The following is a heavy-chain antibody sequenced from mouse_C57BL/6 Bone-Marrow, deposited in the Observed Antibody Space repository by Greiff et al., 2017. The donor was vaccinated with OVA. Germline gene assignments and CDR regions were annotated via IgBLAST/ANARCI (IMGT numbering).Heavy chain of an antibody. V-gene: IGHV1-50*01. CDR3: ARSRWDDPYWYFDV. D-gene: IGHD4-1*01. CDR1: GYTFTSYW. Sequence: QVQLQQPGAELVKPGASVKLSCKASGYTFTSYWMQWVKQRPGQGLEWIGEIDPSDSYTNYNQKFKGKATLTVDTSSSTAYMQLSSLTSEDSAVYYCARSRWDDPYWYFDVWGTGTTVTVSS. J-gene: IGHJ1*03. CDR2: IDPSDSYT.